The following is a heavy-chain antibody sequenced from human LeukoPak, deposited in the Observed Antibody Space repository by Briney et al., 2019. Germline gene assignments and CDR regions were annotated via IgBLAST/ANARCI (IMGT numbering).Heavy chain of an antibody. CDR1: GFTFSSYS. D-gene: IGHD5-18*01. CDR2: ISSSGGYI. J-gene: IGHJ4*02. V-gene: IGHV3-21*01. CDR3: ARDGALNVDTAVLHDY. Sequence: GGSLRLSCAASGFTFSSYSMNWVRQAPGKGLEWVSCISSSGGYIYYADSVKGRFTISRDNAKNSLYLQMNSLRAEDPAIYYYARDGALNVDTAVLHDYWGQGTLVTVSS.